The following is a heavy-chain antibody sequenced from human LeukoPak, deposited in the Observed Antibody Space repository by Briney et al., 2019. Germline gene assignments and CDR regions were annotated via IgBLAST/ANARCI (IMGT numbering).Heavy chain of an antibody. V-gene: IGHV3-74*01. CDR1: GITVSTFW. CDR2: INTDGSVT. J-gene: IGHJ4*02. CDR3: VTDRYSDSAFGD. Sequence: PGRSLRLSCAASGITVSTFWMHWVRQAPGEGLVWVSRINTDGSVTNYADSVEGRFTISRDNAKNMLYLQMNDLRAENTAVYYCVTDRYSDSAFGDWGQGTLVTVSS. D-gene: IGHD1-26*01.